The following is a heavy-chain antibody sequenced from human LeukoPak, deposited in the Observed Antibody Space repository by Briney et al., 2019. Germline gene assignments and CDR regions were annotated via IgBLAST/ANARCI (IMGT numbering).Heavy chain of an antibody. CDR3: AREGSYGWYNWFGP. CDR2: MFRTGST. V-gene: IGHV4-59*13. CDR1: GGSISSFY. Sequence: PSETLSLTRTVSGGSISSFYWSWIRQPPGKGLEWIGYMFRTGSTNYNPSLKSRVTITPDTSKNQFSLRLTSVTAADTAVYYCAREGSYGWYNWFGPWGQGPLLTVSS. J-gene: IGHJ5*02. D-gene: IGHD6-19*01.